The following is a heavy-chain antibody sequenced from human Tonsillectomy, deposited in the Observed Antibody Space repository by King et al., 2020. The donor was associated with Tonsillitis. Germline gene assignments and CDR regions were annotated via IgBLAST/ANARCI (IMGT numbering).Heavy chain of an antibody. J-gene: IGHJ1*01. CDR2: ISYDGSNK. D-gene: IGHD6-19*01. CDR1: GFTFSSHG. Sequence: VQLVESGGGVVQPGRSLRLSCAASGFTFSSHGMHWVRQAPGKGLEWVAAISYDGSNKYHADSVKGRFTISRDNSKNTLYLQMNSLRAGDTAVYYCAKEPRPVAGAEYFQHWGQGTLVTVSS. CDR3: AKEPRPVAGAEYFQH. V-gene: IGHV3-30*18.